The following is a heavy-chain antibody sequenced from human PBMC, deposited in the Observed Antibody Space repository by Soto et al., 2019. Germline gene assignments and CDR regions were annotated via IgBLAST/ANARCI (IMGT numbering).Heavy chain of an antibody. D-gene: IGHD2-15*01. CDR1: GFTFSSYG. J-gene: IGHJ4*02. Sequence: QVQLVESGGGVVQPGRSLRLSCAASGFTFSSYGMHWVRQAPGKGLEWVAVISYDGSNKYYADSVKGRFTISRDNSKNPLYLQMNSLRAEDTAVYYCAKGGCSGGSCPLGYWGQGTLVTVSS. CDR2: ISYDGSNK. V-gene: IGHV3-30*18. CDR3: AKGGCSGGSCPLGY.